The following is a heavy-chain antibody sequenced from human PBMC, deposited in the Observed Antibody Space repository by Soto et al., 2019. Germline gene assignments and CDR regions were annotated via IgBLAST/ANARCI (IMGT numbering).Heavy chain of an antibody. D-gene: IGHD6-13*01. CDR3: AKDQGSSWYEIDY. CDR1: GFTFSNYA. J-gene: IGHJ4*02. Sequence: EVQLLESGGGLVQPGGSLRLSCAASGFTFSNYAVTWVRQAPGKGLEWVSTMSGSGGSTYYADSVKGRFTISRDNSKNTLYLHMNSLRAEDTAVYYCAKDQGSSWYEIDYWGKGTLVTVSS. CDR2: MSGSGGST. V-gene: IGHV3-23*01.